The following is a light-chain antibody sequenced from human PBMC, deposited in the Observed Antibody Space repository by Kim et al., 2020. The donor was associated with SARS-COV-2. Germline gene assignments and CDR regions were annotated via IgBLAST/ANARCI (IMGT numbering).Light chain of an antibody. CDR2: EVS. V-gene: IGLV2-8*01. CDR1: TNDVGGYDY. Sequence: GQSVTIPCTATTNDVGGYDYVSWYQHHPGKAPKLMIYEVSKRPSGVPDRFSGSKSGNTASLTVSGLQAEDEADYYCSSYAGSNNVVFGGGTQLTVL. J-gene: IGLJ2*01. CDR3: SSYAGSNNVV.